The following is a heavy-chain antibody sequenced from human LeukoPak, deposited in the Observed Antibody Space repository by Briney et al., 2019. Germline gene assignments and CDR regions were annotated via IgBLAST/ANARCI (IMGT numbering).Heavy chain of an antibody. V-gene: IGHV1-18*01. CDR1: GYTFTSYG. J-gene: IGHJ4*02. CDR3: ARSVTKVVTAISALGY. CDR2: ISAYNGNT. Sequence: ASVKVSCKASGYTFTSYGISWVRQAPGQGLEWMGWISAYNGNTNYAQKLQGIVTMTTDTSTSTAYMELRSLRSDDTAVYYCARSVTKVVTAISALGYWGQGTLVTVSS. D-gene: IGHD2-21*02.